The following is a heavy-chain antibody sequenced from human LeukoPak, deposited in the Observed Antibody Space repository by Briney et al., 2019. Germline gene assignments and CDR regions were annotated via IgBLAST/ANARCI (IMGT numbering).Heavy chain of an antibody. D-gene: IGHD5-12*01. J-gene: IGHJ5*02. CDR3: ARGYSGFDLKIDP. Sequence: ASVKVSCKASGYTFPGYYIHWVRQAPGQGLEWMGRINPKSGNTNYAQKFQGRVTVSRDTSISTTYLELNTLTSDDTAVYYCARGYSGFDLKIDPWGQGTLVTVSS. CDR1: GYTFPGYY. V-gene: IGHV1-2*06. CDR2: INPKSGNT.